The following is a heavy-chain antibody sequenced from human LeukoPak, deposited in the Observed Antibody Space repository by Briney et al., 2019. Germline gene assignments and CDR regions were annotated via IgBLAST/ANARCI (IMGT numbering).Heavy chain of an antibody. CDR2: ISSSSSYI. CDR1: GFTFSSYS. D-gene: IGHD3-3*01. J-gene: IGHJ6*02. CDR3: ARPRNYDFWSGYPESYYYYYGMDV. V-gene: IGHV3-21*01. Sequence: GGSLGLSCAASGFTFSSYSMNWVRQAPGKGLEWVSSISSSSSYIYYADSVKGRFTISRDNAKNSLYLQMNSLRAEDTAVYYCARPRNYDFWSGYPESYYYYYGMDVWGQGTTVTVSS.